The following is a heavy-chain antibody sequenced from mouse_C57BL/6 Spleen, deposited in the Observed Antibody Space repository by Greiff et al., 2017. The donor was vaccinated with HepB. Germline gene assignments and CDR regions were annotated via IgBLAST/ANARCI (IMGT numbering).Heavy chain of an antibody. CDR1: GYTFTSYW. J-gene: IGHJ3*01. Sequence: QVQLQQPGAELVMPGASVKLSCKASGYTFTSYWMHWVKQRPGQGLEWIGEIDPSDSYTNYNQKFKGKSTLTVDKSSSTAYMQLRSLTSEDSAVYYCATGSAWFAYWGQGTLVTVSA. V-gene: IGHV1-69*01. CDR3: ATGSAWFAY. CDR2: IDPSDSYT.